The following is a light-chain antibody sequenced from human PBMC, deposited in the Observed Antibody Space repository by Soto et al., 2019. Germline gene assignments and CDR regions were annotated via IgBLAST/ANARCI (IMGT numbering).Light chain of an antibody. Sequence: QSALAQPAAVSVSPGQSITISCTGTSSDVGGYNYVSWYQQHPGKAPKIMIYEVSNRPSGVSNRFSGSKSGNTDSVTISGLQAEDEADYYCSSYTSRRTLVIGIRTK. CDR1: SSDVGGYNY. V-gene: IGLV2-14*01. CDR2: EVS. CDR3: SSYTSRRTLV. J-gene: IGLJ6*01.